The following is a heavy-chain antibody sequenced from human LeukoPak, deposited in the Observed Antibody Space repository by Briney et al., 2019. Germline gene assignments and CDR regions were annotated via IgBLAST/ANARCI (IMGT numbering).Heavy chain of an antibody. V-gene: IGHV4-61*01. D-gene: IGHD3-3*01. J-gene: IGHJ6*03. CDR3: ARAASGFWSGYYYYYMDV. Sequence: SETLSLTCTVSGGSVSSASYYWSCIRQPPGKGLEWIGYIYYSGSTNYHPSLKSRVTTSEDTCNKQFIQKLTSVNDAATALYYCARAASGFWSGYYYYYMDVWGKGATVTVSS. CDR2: IYYSGST. CDR1: GGSVSSASYY.